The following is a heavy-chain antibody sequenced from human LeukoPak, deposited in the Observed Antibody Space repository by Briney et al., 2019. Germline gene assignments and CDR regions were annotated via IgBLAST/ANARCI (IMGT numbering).Heavy chain of an antibody. D-gene: IGHD3-22*01. CDR2: IYTSGST. V-gene: IGHV4-61*02. CDR3: ARDIYDSSGYSEYNWFDP. J-gene: IGHJ5*02. Sequence: SQTLSLTCTVSGGSISSGSYHWSWIRQPAGKGLEWIGRIYTSGSTNYNPSLKSRVTISVDTSKNQFSLKLSSVTAADTAVYYCARDIYDSSGYSEYNWFDPWGQGTLVTVSS. CDR1: GGSISSGSYH.